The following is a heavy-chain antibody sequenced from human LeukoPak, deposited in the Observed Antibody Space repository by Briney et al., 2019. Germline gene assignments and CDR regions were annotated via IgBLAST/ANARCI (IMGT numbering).Heavy chain of an antibody. J-gene: IGHJ3*02. CDR3: ARGGDSSGYPDAFDI. D-gene: IGHD3-22*01. Sequence: ASVKVSCKASGYTSTSYYMHWVRQAPGQGLEWMGIINPSGGSTSYAQKFQGRVTMTRDMSTSTVYMELSSLRSEDTAVYYCARGGDSSGYPDAFDIWGQGTMVTVSS. CDR1: GYTSTSYY. V-gene: IGHV1-46*01. CDR2: INPSGGST.